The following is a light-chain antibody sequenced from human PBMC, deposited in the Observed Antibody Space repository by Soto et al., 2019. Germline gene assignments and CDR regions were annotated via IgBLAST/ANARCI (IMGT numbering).Light chain of an antibody. CDR2: GAS. Sequence: EIVLTQSPGTLSLSPGERATLSCRASQSVSSSYFAWYQQKPGQAPRLLIPGASSRATGIPDRFSGSGSGTDFTLTISRLEPEDFAVYYCQQYGSSPWTFGQGTKVDIK. J-gene: IGKJ1*01. V-gene: IGKV3-20*01. CDR1: QSVSSSY. CDR3: QQYGSSPWT.